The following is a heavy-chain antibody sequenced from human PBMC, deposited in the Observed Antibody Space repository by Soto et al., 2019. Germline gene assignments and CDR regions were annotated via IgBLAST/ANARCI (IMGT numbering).Heavy chain of an antibody. V-gene: IGHV3-48*02. J-gene: IGHJ6*02. CDR3: AMEWSVYYYGMDV. Sequence: GGSLRLSCAVSGFTFSSYSMNWVRQAPGKGLEWVSYISSSSSTIYYADSVKGRFTISRDNAKNSLYLQMNSLRDEDTAVYYCAMEWSVYYYGMDVWGQGTTVTVSS. CDR2: ISSSSSTI. CDR1: GFTFSSYS. D-gene: IGHD3-3*01.